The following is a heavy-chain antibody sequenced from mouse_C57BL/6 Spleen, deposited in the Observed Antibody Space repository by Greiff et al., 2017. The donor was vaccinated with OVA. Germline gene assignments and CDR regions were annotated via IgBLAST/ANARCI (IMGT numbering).Heavy chain of an antibody. CDR1: GYSFTGYY. CDR2: INPSTGGT. Sequence: VQLQQSGPELVKPGASVKISCKASGYSFTGYYMNWVKQSPEQSLEWIGEINPSTGGTTYNQKFKAKATLTVDTSSSTAYMQLKSLTSEDSAVYYGARRGVITTVRYFDVWGTGTTVTVSS. V-gene: IGHV1-42*01. CDR3: ARRGVITTVRYFDV. J-gene: IGHJ1*03. D-gene: IGHD1-1*01.